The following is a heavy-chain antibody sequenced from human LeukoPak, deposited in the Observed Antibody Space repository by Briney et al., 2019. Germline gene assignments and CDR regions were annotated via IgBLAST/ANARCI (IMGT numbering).Heavy chain of an antibody. CDR3: ARDIVNGPFVISLES. Sequence: GGSLRLSCAASGFSLSSYEMNWIRQVPGKGLEWVSHISSGGNTQYYADSVRGRFTMSRDDAKNSLDLQMDTLRIEDPGVYYCARDIVNGPFVISLESWGQGARVTVSS. CDR1: GFSLSSYE. CDR2: ISSGGNTQ. D-gene: IGHD2-21*01. J-gene: IGHJ4*02. V-gene: IGHV3-48*03.